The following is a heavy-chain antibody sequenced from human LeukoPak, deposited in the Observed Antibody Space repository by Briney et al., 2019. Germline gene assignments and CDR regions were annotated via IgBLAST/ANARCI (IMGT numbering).Heavy chain of an antibody. J-gene: IGHJ4*02. CDR3: ARDLGAAAGFDY. D-gene: IGHD6-13*01. V-gene: IGHV4-31*03. CDR1: GGSISSGGYY. CDR2: IYYSGST. Sequence: PSETLSLTCTVSGGSISSGGYYWSWIRQHPGKRLEWIGYIYYSGSTYYNPSLKSRVTISVDTSKNQFSLKLSSVTAADTAVYYCARDLGAAAGFDYWGQGTLVTVSS.